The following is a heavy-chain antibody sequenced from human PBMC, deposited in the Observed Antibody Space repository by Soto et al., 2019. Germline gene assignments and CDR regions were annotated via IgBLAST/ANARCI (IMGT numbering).Heavy chain of an antibody. J-gene: IGHJ4*02. V-gene: IGHV3-30*03. CDR2: ISYDGSNK. Sequence: LRLSCAASGFTFSSYGMHWVRQAPGKGLEWVAVISYDGSNKYYADSVKGRFTISRDNSKNTLYLQMNSLRAEDTAVYYCITIFGVVNWVEGSFDYWGQGTLVTVSS. CDR3: ITIFGVVNWVEGSFDY. CDR1: GFTFSSYG. D-gene: IGHD3-3*01.